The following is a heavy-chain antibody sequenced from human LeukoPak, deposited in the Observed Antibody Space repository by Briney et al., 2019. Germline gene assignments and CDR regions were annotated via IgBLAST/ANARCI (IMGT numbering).Heavy chain of an antibody. CDR1: GFTLSSSG. V-gene: IGHV3-21*01. J-gene: IGHJ5*02. CDR2: ISSSSSYI. D-gene: IGHD6-6*01. CDR3: ARDQSIAARPYWFDP. Sequence: SGGSLRLSCAASGFTLSSSGMNWVRQAPGKGLEWVSSISSSSSYIYYADSVKGRFTISRDNAKNSLYLQMNSLRAEDTAVYYCARDQSIAARPYWFDPWGQGTLVTVSS.